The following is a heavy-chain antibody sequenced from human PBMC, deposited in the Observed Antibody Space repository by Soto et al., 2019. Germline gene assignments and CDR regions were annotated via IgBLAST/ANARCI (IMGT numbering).Heavy chain of an antibody. CDR1: GFTVSSNY. J-gene: IGHJ2*01. CDR3: TRDYDSRTNWYFDL. CDR2: IYSGGST. Sequence: VQLVESGGGLVQPGGSLRLSCAASGFTVSSNYMSWVRQAPGKGLEWVSVIYSGGSTYYADSVKGRFTISRHNSKNTLYLQMNSLRAEDTAVYYCTRDYDSRTNWYFDLWGRGTLVTVSS. V-gene: IGHV3-53*04. D-gene: IGHD3-22*01.